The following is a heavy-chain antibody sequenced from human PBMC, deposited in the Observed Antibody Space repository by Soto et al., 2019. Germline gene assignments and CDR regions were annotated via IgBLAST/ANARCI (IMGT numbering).Heavy chain of an antibody. CDR2: MNPNRGNT. Sequence: QVQLVQSGAEVKKPGASVKVSCKASGYTFTSYDINWVRQATGQGREWMGWMNPNRGNTGYAQKFQGKVTMTRSTSISTAYMELSSLRSEDTAVYYGAREKSGYYDYWGQGTLVTVSS. V-gene: IGHV1-8*01. CDR3: AREKSGYYDY. D-gene: IGHD3-3*01. J-gene: IGHJ4*02. CDR1: GYTFTSYD.